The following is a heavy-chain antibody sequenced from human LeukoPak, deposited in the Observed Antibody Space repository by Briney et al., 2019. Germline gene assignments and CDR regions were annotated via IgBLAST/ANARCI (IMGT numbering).Heavy chain of an antibody. D-gene: IGHD3-10*01. CDR1: GGTFISYA. V-gene: IGHV1-69*13. Sequence: SVPVSYQASGGTFISYAISWVRPAPGRGLAWMGWINPIFCTANYAQKFQGRVTITADESTTTAYMALSRLRSEDTAVSYCARDYYGSGSYYKPFDYWGQGTLATVSS. J-gene: IGHJ4*02. CDR2: INPIFCTA. CDR3: ARDYYGSGSYYKPFDY.